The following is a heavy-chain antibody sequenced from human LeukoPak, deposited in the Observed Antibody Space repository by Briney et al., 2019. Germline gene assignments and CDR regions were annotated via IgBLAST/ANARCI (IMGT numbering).Heavy chain of an antibody. Sequence: GGSLRLSCAASGFTFSSYAMHWVRQAPGKGLEYVSAISSNGGSTYYANSVKGRFTISRDNSKNTLYLQMGSLRAEDMAVYYCARDPGPYSGSYLGWDYFDYWGQGTLVTVSS. D-gene: IGHD1-26*01. J-gene: IGHJ4*02. CDR3: ARDPGPYSGSYLGWDYFDY. CDR1: GFTFSSYA. V-gene: IGHV3-64*01. CDR2: ISSNGGST.